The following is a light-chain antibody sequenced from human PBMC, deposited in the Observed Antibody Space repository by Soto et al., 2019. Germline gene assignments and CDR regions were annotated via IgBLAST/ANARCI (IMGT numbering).Light chain of an antibody. CDR2: LGG. CDR1: QHLLYSNGHNY. V-gene: IGKV2-28*01. Sequence: IVRTQFPRSLAVTPGEPACRSCRYRQHLLYSNGHNYLYWYLQKPGQSPQLLIYLGGNRASGVPDRFIGSGSGTDFTLRLRRVEAEEVGVYDCMPALQSLTVGQGTRLEIK. CDR3: MPALQSLT. J-gene: IGKJ5*01.